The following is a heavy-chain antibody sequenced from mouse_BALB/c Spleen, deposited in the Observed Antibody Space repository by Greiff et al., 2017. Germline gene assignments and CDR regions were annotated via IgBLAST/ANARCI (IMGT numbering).Heavy chain of an antibody. V-gene: IGHV3-2*02. Sequence: EVKLMESGPGLVKPSQSLSLTCTVTGYSITSDYAWNWIRQFPGNKLEWMGYISYSGSTSYNPSLKSRISITRDTSKNQFFLQLNSVTTEDTATYYCARLYYREGFAYWGQGTLVTVSA. CDR2: ISYSGST. J-gene: IGHJ3*01. D-gene: IGHD2-14*01. CDR1: GYSITSDYA. CDR3: ARLYYREGFAY.